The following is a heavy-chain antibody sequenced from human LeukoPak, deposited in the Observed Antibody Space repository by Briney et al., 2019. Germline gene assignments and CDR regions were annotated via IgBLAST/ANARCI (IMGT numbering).Heavy chain of an antibody. Sequence: GGSPRLSCAASGFTFSSYAMSWVRQAPGKGLDWVSTISGSGGSTYYAVSVKGRFTISRDNSKNTLYLQMNSLRAEDTAVYYCAKTPVVVVGDYFDYWGQGTLVTVSS. CDR2: ISGSGGST. V-gene: IGHV3-23*01. CDR1: GFTFSSYA. CDR3: AKTPVVVVGDYFDY. D-gene: IGHD3-16*01. J-gene: IGHJ4*02.